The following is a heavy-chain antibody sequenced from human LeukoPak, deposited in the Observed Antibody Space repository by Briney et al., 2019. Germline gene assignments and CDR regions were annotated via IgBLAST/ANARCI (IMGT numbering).Heavy chain of an antibody. D-gene: IGHD2-15*01. V-gene: IGHV4-4*07. Sequence: SETLSLTCTVSGGSINSYWSWIRQPAGKGLEWIGRISGSGTITYNPALQSRLSISIDTSKNQFSLKLMSVTAADTAVYYCARHMGGYCSGGSCYSRYYYMDVWGKGTTVTI. J-gene: IGHJ6*03. CDR2: ISGSGTI. CDR3: ARHMGGYCSGGSCYSRYYYMDV. CDR1: GGSINSY.